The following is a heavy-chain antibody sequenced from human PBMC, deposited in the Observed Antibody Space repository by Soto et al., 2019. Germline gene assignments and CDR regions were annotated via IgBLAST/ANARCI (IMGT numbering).Heavy chain of an antibody. Sequence: GGSLRFSCAASGFSFSSYGMHWVRQLPGKGLEWVTVISYDGSNKHYADSVQGRFTISRDNSKNTLYLQMNSLRAEDTAVYYCAKDRRLITPGPYYYFGMDCWGQGTTVTVAS. CDR1: GFSFSSYG. V-gene: IGHV3-30*18. J-gene: IGHJ6*02. D-gene: IGHD3-16*01. CDR2: ISYDGSNK. CDR3: AKDRRLITPGPYYYFGMDC.